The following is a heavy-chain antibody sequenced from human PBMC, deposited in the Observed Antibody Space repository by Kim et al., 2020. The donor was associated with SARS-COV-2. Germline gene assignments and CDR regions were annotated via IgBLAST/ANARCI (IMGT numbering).Heavy chain of an antibody. Sequence: GGSLRLSCAASGFTVSSNYMSWVRQAPGKGLEWVSVIYSGGSTYYADSVKGRFTISRHNSKNTLYLQMNSLRAEDTAVYYCARGGVPAAMRAWALDYWGQGTLVTVSS. V-gene: IGHV3-53*04. CDR3: ARGGVPAAMRAWALDY. D-gene: IGHD2-2*01. CDR2: IYSGGST. J-gene: IGHJ4*02. CDR1: GFTVSSNY.